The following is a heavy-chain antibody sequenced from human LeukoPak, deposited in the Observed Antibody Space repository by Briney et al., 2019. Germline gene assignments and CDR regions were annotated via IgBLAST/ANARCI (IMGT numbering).Heavy chain of an antibody. CDR2: INNSGGNT. V-gene: IGHV3-23*01. Sequence: GGSLRLSCAASGFTFTNYGMNWVRQAPGKGLEWVSVINNSGGNTFYADSVKGRFIISRDNSKNTLYLQMSRLRAEDTAVYYCARSLKWNLVGFDYWGQGTLVTVSS. D-gene: IGHD1-1*01. J-gene: IGHJ4*02. CDR1: GFTFTNYG. CDR3: ARSLKWNLVGFDY.